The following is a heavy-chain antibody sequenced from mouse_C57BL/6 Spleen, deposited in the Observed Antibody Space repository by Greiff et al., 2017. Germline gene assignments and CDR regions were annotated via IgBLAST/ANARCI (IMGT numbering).Heavy chain of an antibody. V-gene: IGHV1-82*01. J-gene: IGHJ2*01. CDR3: ARYCYGGRPLCYFDY. CDR2: IYPGDGDT. Sequence: QVQLQQSGPELVKPGASVKISCKASGYAFSSSWMNWVKQRPGKGLEWIGRIYPGDGDTNYNGKFKGKATLTADKSSSTAYMQLSSLTSEDSAVYFCARYCYGGRPLCYFDYWGQGTTLTVSS. CDR1: GYAFSSSW. D-gene: IGHD1-1*01.